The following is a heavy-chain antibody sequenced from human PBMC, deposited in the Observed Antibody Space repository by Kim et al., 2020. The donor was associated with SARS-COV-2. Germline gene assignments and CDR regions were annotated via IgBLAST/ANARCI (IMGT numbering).Heavy chain of an antibody. Sequence: ASVKVSCKASGYTFTSYDINWVRQATGQGLEWMGWMNPNSGNTGYAQKFQGRVTMTRNTSISTAYMELSSLRSEDTAVYYCASFPGLWFGESGSPAFDIWGQGTMVTVSS. J-gene: IGHJ3*02. D-gene: IGHD3-10*01. CDR1: GYTFTSYD. V-gene: IGHV1-8*01. CDR3: ASFPGLWFGESGSPAFDI. CDR2: MNPNSGNT.